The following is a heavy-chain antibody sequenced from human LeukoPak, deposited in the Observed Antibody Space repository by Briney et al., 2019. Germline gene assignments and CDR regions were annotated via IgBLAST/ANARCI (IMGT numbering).Heavy chain of an antibody. J-gene: IGHJ4*02. CDR1: GGSISSSSYY. CDR3: ARARGDYYDSSGPTAPFDY. CDR2: IYYSGST. V-gene: IGHV4-39*07. Sequence: PSETLSLTCTVSGGSISSSSYYWGWIRQPPGKGLEWIGSIYYSGSTYYNPSLKSRVTISVDTSKNQFSLKLSSVTAADTAVYYCARARGDYYDSSGPTAPFDYWGQGTLVTVSS. D-gene: IGHD3-22*01.